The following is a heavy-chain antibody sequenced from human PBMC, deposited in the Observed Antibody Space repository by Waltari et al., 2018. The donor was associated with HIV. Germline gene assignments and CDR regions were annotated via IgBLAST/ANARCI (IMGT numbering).Heavy chain of an antibody. J-gene: IGHJ4*02. CDR3: TRDQYNYGSGRADF. D-gene: IGHD3-10*01. CDR2: IRSKAYGGTT. V-gene: IGHV3-49*04. CDR1: GFTFGDHA. Sequence: EVQLVESGGGLVQQGRSLRLSCTASGFTFGDHAMSWVRQAPGNRLGGLGFIRSKAYGGTTENASSVKGRFTISRDDSKSSAYLQMNSLKTEDTAMYYCTRDQYNYGSGRADFWGQGTLVTVSS.